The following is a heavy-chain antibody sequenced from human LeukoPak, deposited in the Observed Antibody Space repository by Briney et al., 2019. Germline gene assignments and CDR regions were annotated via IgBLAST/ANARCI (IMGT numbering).Heavy chain of an antibody. CDR1: GGSISSYY. CDR3: ARSRTMRYDILTGHYGMDV. J-gene: IGHJ6*04. CDR2: IYYSGST. Sequence: PSETLSLTCTVSGGSISSYYWSWIRQPPGKGLEWIGYIYYSGSTNYNPPPKSRVTISVDTSKNQFSLKLSSVTAADTAVYYCARSRTMRYDILTGHYGMDVWGKGTTVTVSS. D-gene: IGHD3-9*01. V-gene: IGHV4-59*01.